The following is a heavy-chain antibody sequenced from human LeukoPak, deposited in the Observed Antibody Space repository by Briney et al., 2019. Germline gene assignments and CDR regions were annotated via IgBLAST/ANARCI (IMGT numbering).Heavy chain of an antibody. CDR1: GGSISSYY. Sequence: SETLSLTCTVSGGSISSYYWSWIRRPPGKGLEWIGYIYYSGSTNYNPSLKSRVTISVDTSKNQFSLKLSSVTAADTAVYYCARLEWSPYYYYGMDVWGQGTTVTVSS. D-gene: IGHD2-8*01. J-gene: IGHJ6*02. V-gene: IGHV4-59*08. CDR2: IYYSGST. CDR3: ARLEWSPYYYYGMDV.